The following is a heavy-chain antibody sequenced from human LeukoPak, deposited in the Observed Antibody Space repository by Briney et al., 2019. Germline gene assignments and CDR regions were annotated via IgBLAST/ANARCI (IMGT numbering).Heavy chain of an antibody. V-gene: IGHV3-30-3*01. D-gene: IGHD3-9*01. CDR3: AKDYDILTLDY. J-gene: IGHJ4*02. CDR2: ISYDGSNK. Sequence: RPGGSLRLSCAASGFTFSSYAMHWVRQAPGKGLEWVAVISYDGSNKYYADSVKGRFTISRDNSKNTLYQQMNSLRAEDTAVYYCAKDYDILTLDYWGQGTLVTVSS. CDR1: GFTFSSYA.